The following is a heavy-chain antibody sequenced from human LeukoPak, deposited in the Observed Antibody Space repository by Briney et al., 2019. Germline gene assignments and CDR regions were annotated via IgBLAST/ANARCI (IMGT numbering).Heavy chain of an antibody. CDR1: GFALTGHW. CDR2: SYTDGSRT. D-gene: IGHD3-10*01. V-gene: IGHV3-74*01. CDR3: TRDSYLSFDQ. Sequence: GGSLRLFCAASGFALTGHWMHWIRQAPGKGLVWVSISYTDGSRTDYADSVKGRFTVSRDNAKNTLYLEMNSLRAEDTAVYYCTRDSYLSFDQWGQGTLVTVSS. J-gene: IGHJ4*02.